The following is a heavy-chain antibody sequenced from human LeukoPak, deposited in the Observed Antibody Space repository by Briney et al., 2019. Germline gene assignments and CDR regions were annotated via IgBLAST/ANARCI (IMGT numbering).Heavy chain of an antibody. J-gene: IGHJ6*02. CDR3: ARVIARAGILSYYYYYGMDV. Sequence: GESLKISCKGSGYSFTSYWIGWVRPMPGKGLEWMGIIYPGDSDTRYSPSFQGQVTISADKSISTAYLQWSSLKASDTAMYYCARVIARAGILSYYYYYGMDVWGQGTTVTVSS. CDR2: IYPGDSDT. V-gene: IGHV5-51*01. CDR1: GYSFTSYW. D-gene: IGHD6-13*01.